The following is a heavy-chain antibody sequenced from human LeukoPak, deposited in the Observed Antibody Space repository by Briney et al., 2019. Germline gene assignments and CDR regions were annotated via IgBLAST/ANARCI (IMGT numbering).Heavy chain of an antibody. D-gene: IGHD5-12*01. J-gene: IGHJ4*02. CDR1: GGSISSYY. CDR2: IYTSEST. Sequence: SETLSLTCTVSGGSISSYYWSWIRQPAGKGLEWIGRIYTSESTKYNPSLKSRVTMSVDTSKNQFSLKLSSVTAADTAVYYCARDGNSGYTFDYWGQGTLVTVSS. CDR3: ARDGNSGYTFDY. V-gene: IGHV4-4*07.